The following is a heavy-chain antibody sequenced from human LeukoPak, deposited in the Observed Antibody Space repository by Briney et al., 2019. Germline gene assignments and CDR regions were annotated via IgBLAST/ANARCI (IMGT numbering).Heavy chain of an antibody. J-gene: IGHJ4*02. V-gene: IGHV4-34*01. CDR1: GGSFSGYY. CDR3: ARGQGLDILTGYDY. CDR2: INHSGST. Sequence: PSETLSLTCAVYGGSFSGYYWSWIRQPPGKWLEWIGEINHSGSTNYNPSLKSRVTISVDTSKNQFSLKLSSVTAADTAVYYCARGQGLDILTGYDYWGQGTLFTVSS. D-gene: IGHD3-9*01.